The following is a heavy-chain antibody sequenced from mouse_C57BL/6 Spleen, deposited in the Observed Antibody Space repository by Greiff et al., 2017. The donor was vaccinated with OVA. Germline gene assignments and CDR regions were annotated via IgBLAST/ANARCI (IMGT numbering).Heavy chain of an antibody. CDR3: ARERSFITTVDVYDGPHYYAMDN. D-gene: IGHD1-1*01. V-gene: IGHV1-53*01. J-gene: IGHJ4*01. CDR1: GYTFTSYW. CDR2: INPSNGGT. Sequence: QVQLQQPGTELVKPGASVKLSCKASGYTFTSYWMHWVKQRPGQGLEWIGNINPSNGGTNYNEKFKSKATLTVDKSSSTAYMQLSSLTSEDAAVYKCARERSFITTVDVYDGPHYYAMDNWGQGTSVTVSS.